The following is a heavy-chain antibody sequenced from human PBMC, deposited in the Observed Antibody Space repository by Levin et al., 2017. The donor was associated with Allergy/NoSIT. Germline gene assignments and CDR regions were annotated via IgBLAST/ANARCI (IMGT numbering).Heavy chain of an antibody. V-gene: IGHV4-4*07. Sequence: ESLKISCTVSGGSISLYYWSWIRQPAGKGLEWIGRIFASGGTNYNPSLKSRVTMSVDTSKNQFSLRMTSVTAADTAVYYCARAPSSPRDLGAFDIWGQGTMVTVSS. CDR1: GGSISLYY. CDR2: IFASGGT. J-gene: IGHJ3*02. D-gene: IGHD3-16*01. CDR3: ARAPSSPRDLGAFDI.